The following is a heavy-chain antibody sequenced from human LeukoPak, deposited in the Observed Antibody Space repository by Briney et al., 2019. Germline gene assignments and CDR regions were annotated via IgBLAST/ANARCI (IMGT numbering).Heavy chain of an antibody. J-gene: IGHJ1*01. Sequence: SETLSLTCAVYGGSFSGYYWSWIRQPPGKGLEWIGEINHSGSTNYNPSLKSRVAISVDTSKNQFSLKLSSVTAADTAVYYCAQTAGADHYGSGSVPHQHWGQGTLVTVSS. V-gene: IGHV4-34*01. CDR1: GGSFSGYY. D-gene: IGHD3-10*01. CDR2: INHSGST. CDR3: AQTAGADHYGSGSVPHQH.